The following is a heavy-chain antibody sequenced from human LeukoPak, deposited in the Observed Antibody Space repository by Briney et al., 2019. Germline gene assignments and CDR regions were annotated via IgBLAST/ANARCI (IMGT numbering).Heavy chain of an antibody. Sequence: SETLSLTCAASGFTFSSYYMSWIRQPPGKGLEWVGYIYDSGSTNYNPSLMSQVTISVDTSNNKFSLKLRSVTAADAAVYYCARDAMGSESSPPDYWGQGTLVTVSS. D-gene: IGHD6-13*01. J-gene: IGHJ4*02. V-gene: IGHV4-59*01. CDR2: IYDSGST. CDR3: ARDAMGSESSPPDY. CDR1: GFTFSSYY.